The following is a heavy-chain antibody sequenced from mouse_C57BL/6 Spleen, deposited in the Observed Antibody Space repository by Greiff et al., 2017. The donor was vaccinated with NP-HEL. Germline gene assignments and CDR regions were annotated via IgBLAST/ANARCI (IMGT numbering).Heavy chain of an antibody. J-gene: IGHJ4*01. CDR3: AKNRYDGYYDAMDY. Sequence: VQLQQSGPGLVQPSQSLSITCTVSGFSLTSYGVHWVRQSPGKGLEWLGVIWRGGSTDYNAAFMSRLSITKDNSKSQVFFKMNSLQADDTAIYYCAKNRYDGYYDAMDYWGQGTSVTVSS. CDR1: GFSLTSYG. D-gene: IGHD2-3*01. V-gene: IGHV2-5*01. CDR2: IWRGGST.